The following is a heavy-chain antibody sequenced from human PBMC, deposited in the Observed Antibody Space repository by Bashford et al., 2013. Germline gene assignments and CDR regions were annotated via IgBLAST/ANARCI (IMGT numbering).Heavy chain of an antibody. Sequence: VRQAPGKGLEWVAVISYDGSDKYYADSVKGRFSISRDNSENTMDLQMNSLRSDDTAVYYCARGRKVYSGGFDYWGQGTLVTVSS. J-gene: IGHJ4*02. D-gene: IGHD2-15*01. V-gene: IGHV3-30*03. CDR3: ARGRKVYSGGFDY. CDR2: ISYDGSDK.